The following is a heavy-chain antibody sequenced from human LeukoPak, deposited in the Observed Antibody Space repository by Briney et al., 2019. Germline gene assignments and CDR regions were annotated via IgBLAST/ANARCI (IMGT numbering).Heavy chain of an antibody. Sequence: SGGSLRLSCAASGFTFSSYGMHWVRQAPGKGLEWVAFIRYDGSNKYYADSVKGRFTISRDNSKNTLYLQMNSLRVEDTAVYYCAKGPSVDYYYYMDVWGKGTTVTVSS. CDR2: IRYDGSNK. D-gene: IGHD2-2*01. CDR3: AKGPSVDYYYYMDV. V-gene: IGHV3-30*02. CDR1: GFTFSSYG. J-gene: IGHJ6*03.